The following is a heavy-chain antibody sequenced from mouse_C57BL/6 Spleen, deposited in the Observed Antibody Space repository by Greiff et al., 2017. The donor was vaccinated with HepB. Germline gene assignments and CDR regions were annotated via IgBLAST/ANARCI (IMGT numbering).Heavy chain of an antibody. CDR2: IDPENGDT. V-gene: IGHV14-4*01. D-gene: IGHD2-5*01. J-gene: IGHJ3*01. Sequence: EVQRVESGAELVRPGASVKLSCTASGFNIKDDYMHWVKQRPEQGLEWIGWIDPENGDTDYASKFQGKATITADTSSNTAYLQHSSLTSEDTAVYYCTTEVSNPWFAYWGQGTLVTVSA. CDR1: GFNIKDDY. CDR3: TTEVSNPWFAY.